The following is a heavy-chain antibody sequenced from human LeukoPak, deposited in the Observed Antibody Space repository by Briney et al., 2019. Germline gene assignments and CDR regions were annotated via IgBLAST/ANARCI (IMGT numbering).Heavy chain of an antibody. CDR2: IYSSSIT. Sequence: GGSLRLSCAASGFTVSSDYMSWVRQAPGKGLEWVSVIYSSSITSYADSVKGRFTISRHNSKNTLYLQMNSLRADDTAVYYCARGRGAANDAFDIWGQGTMVPVSS. J-gene: IGHJ3*02. D-gene: IGHD3-10*01. V-gene: IGHV3-53*04. CDR3: ARGRGAANDAFDI. CDR1: GFTVSSDY.